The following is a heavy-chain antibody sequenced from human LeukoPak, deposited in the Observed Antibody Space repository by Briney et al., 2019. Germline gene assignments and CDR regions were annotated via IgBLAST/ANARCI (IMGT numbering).Heavy chain of an antibody. D-gene: IGHD3-16*01. Sequence: ASVRVCCKASGYPFTCYYMHWGREAPGQGIVLIGRIHTNYCGTNYPQNFQSRVTMTRDTSINTTYMELSRLRSDDTAVYYCARVTKLDYYYYYMDVWGKGTTVTGSS. V-gene: IGHV1-2*06. J-gene: IGHJ6*03. CDR1: GYPFTCYY. CDR3: ARVTKLDYYYYYMDV. CDR2: IHTNYCGT.